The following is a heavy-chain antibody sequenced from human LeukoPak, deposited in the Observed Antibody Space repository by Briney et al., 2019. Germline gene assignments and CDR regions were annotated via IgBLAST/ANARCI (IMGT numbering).Heavy chain of an antibody. CDR3: ARVGGYGGLDY. CDR1: GGSISSGGYY. J-gene: IGHJ4*02. CDR2: IYHSGST. V-gene: IGHV4-30-2*01. D-gene: IGHD4-23*01. Sequence: SETLSLTCTVSGGSISSGGYYWSWIRQPPGKGLEWIGYIYHSGSTYYNPSLKSRVTISVDRSKNQFSLKLSSVIAADTAVYYCARVGGYGGLDYWGQGTLVTVSS.